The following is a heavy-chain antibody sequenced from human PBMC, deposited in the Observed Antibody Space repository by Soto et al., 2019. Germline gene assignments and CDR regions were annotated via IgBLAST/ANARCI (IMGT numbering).Heavy chain of an antibody. CDR2: IFSGGTM. V-gene: IGHV3-66*01. D-gene: IGHD3-10*01. Sequence: EVQLVESGGGLVQPGGSLRLSCAASGFTVSRNYMSWVRQAPGKGLEWVSVIFSGGTMYYADSVKGRFTISRDSSENMVFLQMNSLRAEDTAVYFCARETNFYNRGGGAEHWGQGTRVTVSS. CDR3: ARETNFYNRGGGAEH. J-gene: IGHJ4*02. CDR1: GFTVSRNY.